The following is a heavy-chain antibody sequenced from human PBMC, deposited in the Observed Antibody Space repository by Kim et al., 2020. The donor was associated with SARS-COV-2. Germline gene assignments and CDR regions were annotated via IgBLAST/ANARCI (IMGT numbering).Heavy chain of an antibody. D-gene: IGHD3-22*01. V-gene: IGHV5-51*01. CDR2: T. CDR3: ARGDSSGYCLY. J-gene: IGHJ4*02. Sequence: TRYSPAFQGQVTISADKSISTAYLQWSSLKASDTAMYYCARGDSSGYCLYWGQGTLVTVSS.